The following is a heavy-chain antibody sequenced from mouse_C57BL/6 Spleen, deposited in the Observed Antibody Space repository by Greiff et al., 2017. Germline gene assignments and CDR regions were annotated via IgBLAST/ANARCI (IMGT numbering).Heavy chain of an antibody. CDR2: INYDGSST. D-gene: IGHD4-1*01. J-gene: IGHJ2*01. Sequence: EVKLMESEGGLVQPGSSMKLSCTASGFTFSDYYMAWVRQVPEKGLEWVANINYDGSSTYYLDSLKSRFIISRDNAKNILYLQMSSLKSEDTATYYCAREGNWGAFDYWGQGTTLTVSS. V-gene: IGHV5-16*01. CDR3: AREGNWGAFDY. CDR1: GFTFSDYY.